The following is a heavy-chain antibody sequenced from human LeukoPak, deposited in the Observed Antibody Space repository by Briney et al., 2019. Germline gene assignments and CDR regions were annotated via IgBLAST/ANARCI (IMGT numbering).Heavy chain of an antibody. CDR3: ARVGYYASGPFSYFDY. Sequence: PGRSLRLSCAASGFTFSTSAMHWVRQAPGKGLEWVAVISYDGSNEYYADSVKGRFTISRDNSKNTLYLQMNSLSVEDTAVYYCARVGYYASGPFSYFDYWGQGTLVTVSS. V-gene: IGHV3-30-3*01. CDR2: ISYDGSNE. D-gene: IGHD3-10*01. CDR1: GFTFSTSA. J-gene: IGHJ4*02.